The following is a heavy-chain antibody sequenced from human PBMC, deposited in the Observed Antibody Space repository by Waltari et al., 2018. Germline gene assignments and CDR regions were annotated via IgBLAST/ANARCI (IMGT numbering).Heavy chain of an antibody. Sequence: QLQLQEPDPGLVKPSGPWSLICAVFGDSMIYWWSWVRQPQGKGLEWIGQGLGSGRTNYNPSCASRVTISLDTSTHQFALKMTSATAADTALYYCARDRGRGLYLDAWGQGILVTVSP. CDR1: GDSMIYW. D-gene: IGHD2-15*01. CDR2: GLGSGRT. V-gene: IGHV4-4*02. CDR3: ARDRGRGLYLDA. J-gene: IGHJ4*02.